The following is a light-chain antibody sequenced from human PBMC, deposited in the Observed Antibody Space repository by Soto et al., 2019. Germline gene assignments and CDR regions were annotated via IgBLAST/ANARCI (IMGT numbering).Light chain of an antibody. J-gene: IGKJ1*01. Sequence: DIQLTQSPSFLSASVGDRVTITCRASQGISSYLAWYQQQPGKAPKLLIYAASTLQSGVPSRFSGSGSGTEFTLTISSLQPEDFATHYCQQLNSYPPGTFGQGTKVEIK. CDR1: QGISSY. CDR3: QQLNSYPPGT. V-gene: IGKV1-9*01. CDR2: AAS.